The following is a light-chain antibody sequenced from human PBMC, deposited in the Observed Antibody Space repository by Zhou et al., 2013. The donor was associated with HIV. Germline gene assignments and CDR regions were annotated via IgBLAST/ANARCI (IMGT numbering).Light chain of an antibody. Sequence: IQLTQSPSTLSSSVGDRVAITCRASQDISGWLAWYQQKPGKAPKLLIYGASSLQSGVPSRFSGSGFGTDFTLTINRLHPEDFATYYCQQANRFPQTFGQGTKVEIK. J-gene: IGKJ2*01. CDR1: QDISGW. CDR3: QQANRFPQT. CDR2: GAS. V-gene: IGKV1-12*01.